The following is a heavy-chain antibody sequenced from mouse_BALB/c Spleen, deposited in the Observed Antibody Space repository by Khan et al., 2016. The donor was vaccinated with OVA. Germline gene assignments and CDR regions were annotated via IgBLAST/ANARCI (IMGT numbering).Heavy chain of an antibody. D-gene: IGHD2-10*02. CDR2: IDPVNGGT. CDR1: GYSFSTYY. CDR3: ARHGSISWFAY. Sequence: EVQLQQSGPELMKPGASVKLSCKTSGYSFSTYYIHWVKRSHGKTLEWIGYIDPVNGGTSYNQKFKGKATLTVDKSSSTAYMHLTSLKSEDSAVYDCARHGSISWFAYWGQGTLVTVSA. J-gene: IGHJ3*01. V-gene: IGHV1S135*01.